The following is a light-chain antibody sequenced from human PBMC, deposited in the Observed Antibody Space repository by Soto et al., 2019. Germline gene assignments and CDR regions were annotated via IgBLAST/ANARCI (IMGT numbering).Light chain of an antibody. J-gene: IGKJ1*01. CDR3: QNYNRAPWT. CDR2: GAS. Sequence: DIQMTQSPSSLSASIGDRVTITCRASEDISNYLAWYQHKPGKVPKLLIYGASSLQSGVPSRFSGSGSGTDFTLTLSSLQTEDVATYYCQNYNRAPWTFGQGTKVESK. V-gene: IGKV1-27*01. CDR1: EDISNY.